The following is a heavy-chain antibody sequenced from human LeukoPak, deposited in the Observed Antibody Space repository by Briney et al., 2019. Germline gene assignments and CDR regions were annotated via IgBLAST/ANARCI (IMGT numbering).Heavy chain of an antibody. CDR2: ISSSSTYI. Sequence: GGSLRLSCAASRFTFSSYWMSWVRQAPGKGLEWVSSISSSSTYIYYADSVKGRSTISRDNAKNSLYLQMNSLRAEDTAVYYCARYISWWDVWGKGTTVTISS. D-gene: IGHD6-13*01. V-gene: IGHV3-21*01. CDR3: ARYISWWDV. CDR1: RFTFSSYW. J-gene: IGHJ6*04.